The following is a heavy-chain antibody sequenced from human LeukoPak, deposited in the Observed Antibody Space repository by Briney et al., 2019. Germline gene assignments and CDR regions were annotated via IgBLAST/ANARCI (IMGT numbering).Heavy chain of an antibody. V-gene: IGHV3-23*01. D-gene: IGHD3-10*01. CDR3: AKDPDYYGSESYLNY. J-gene: IGHJ4*02. CDR2: ISGSDGST. Sequence: GGSRRLSCAVSGFTISNFAMSWVRQAPGRGVGWVSTISGSDGSTHYADSVKGRFTISRDNSKTTLYLQMNGLRAEDTAVYYCAKDPDYYGSESYLNYWGQGTLVTVSS. CDR1: GFTISNFA.